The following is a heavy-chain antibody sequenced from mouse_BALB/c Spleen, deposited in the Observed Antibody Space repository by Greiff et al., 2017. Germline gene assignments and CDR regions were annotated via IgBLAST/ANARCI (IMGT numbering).Heavy chain of an antibody. CDR1: GYSITSDYA. D-gene: IGHD2-4*01. J-gene: IGHJ4*01. CDR2: ISYSGST. V-gene: IGHV3-2*02. Sequence: VQLKESGPGLVKPSQSLSLTCTVTGYSITSDYAWNWIRQFPGNKLEWMGYISYSGSTSYNPSLKSRISITRDTSKNQFFLQLNSVTTEDTATYYCASMITTGYYYAMDYWGQGTSVTVSS. CDR3: ASMITTGYYYAMDY.